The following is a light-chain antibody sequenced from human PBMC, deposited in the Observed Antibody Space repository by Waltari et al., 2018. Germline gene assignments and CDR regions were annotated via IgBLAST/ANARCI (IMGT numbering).Light chain of an antibody. J-gene: IGKJ1*01. CDR1: QSVSRW. CDR2: KTS. V-gene: IGKV1-5*03. Sequence: IQMTQSPSTLSASVGDRVTMTCRASQSVSRWLAWNQQKPGKAPKLLIYKTSTLESGVPSRFSGSGSGTEFSLTISSLQPDDFATYYCQHYSTYSWTFGQGTKLEIK. CDR3: QHYSTYSWT.